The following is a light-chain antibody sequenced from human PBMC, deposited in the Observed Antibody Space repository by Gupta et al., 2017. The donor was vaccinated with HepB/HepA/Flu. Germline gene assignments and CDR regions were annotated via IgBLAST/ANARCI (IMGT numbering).Light chain of an antibody. V-gene: IGKV1-5*03. J-gene: IGKJ3*01. CDR3: QRYNGYSFI. CDR1: QSIGSW. CDR2: KAS. Sequence: DIQMTQSPSTLSASVGDRVTITCRASQSIGSWLAWYQQKPGKAPNLLLSKASSLESGVPSRFSGSGSETEFTLTISSLQPDDFATYYCQRYNGYSFIFGHGTKVDIK.